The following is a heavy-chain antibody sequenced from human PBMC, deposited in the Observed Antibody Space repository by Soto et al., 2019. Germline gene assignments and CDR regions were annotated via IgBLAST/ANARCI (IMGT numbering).Heavy chain of an antibody. V-gene: IGHV3-73*01. Sequence: PGGSLRLSCSASGFTFSGSAMHWVRQASGKGLEWVGRIRNKANNYATAYAASVKGRFTISRDDSKNTAYLQMNSLKTEDTAVYHRTASAYDTFLDNWAQGSQVTVSS. D-gene: IGHD5-12*01. CDR2: IRNKANNYAT. J-gene: IGHJ4*02. CDR3: TASAYDTFLDN. CDR1: GFTFSGSA.